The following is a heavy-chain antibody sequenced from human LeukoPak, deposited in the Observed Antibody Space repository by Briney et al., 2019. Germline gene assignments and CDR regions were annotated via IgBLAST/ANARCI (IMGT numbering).Heavy chain of an antibody. J-gene: IGHJ4*02. CDR1: GFTFDDCA. CDR2: ISWNSGSI. V-gene: IGHV3-9*01. D-gene: IGHD3-10*01. CDR3: AKEAYYGSGSYSLDY. Sequence: PGRSLRLSCAASGFTFDDCAMHWVRQAPGKGLEWVSGISWNSGSIGYADSVRGRFTISRDNAKNSLYLQMNSLRAEDTALYYCAKEAYYGSGSYSLDYWGQGTLVTVSS.